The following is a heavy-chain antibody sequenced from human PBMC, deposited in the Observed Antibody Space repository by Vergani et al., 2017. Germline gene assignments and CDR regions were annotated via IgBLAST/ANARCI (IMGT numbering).Heavy chain of an antibody. CDR1: GYTFTSYY. CDR2: INPSGGST. Sequence: QVQLVQSGAEVKKPGASVKVSCKASGYTFTSYYMHWVRQAPGQGLEWMGIINPSGGSTSYAQKFQGRVTMTRDTSTSTVYMELSSLRSEDTAVYYCARDYSYGLPTNYYYGTDVWGQGTTVTVSS. V-gene: IGHV1-46*01. J-gene: IGHJ6*02. CDR3: ARDYSYGLPTNYYYGTDV. D-gene: IGHD5-18*01.